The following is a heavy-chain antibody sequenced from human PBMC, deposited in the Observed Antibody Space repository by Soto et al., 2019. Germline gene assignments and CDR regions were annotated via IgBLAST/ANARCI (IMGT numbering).Heavy chain of an antibody. CDR1: GFTFTYSA. CDR3: ARDTLADSSGYSFDY. CDR2: IVVGSGNT. D-gene: IGHD3-22*01. V-gene: IGHV1-58*02. J-gene: IGHJ4*02. Sequence: GASVKVSCKASGFTFTYSAMQWVRQARGQGLEWIGWIVVGSGNTNYAPKFQGRVTTTWDMSRSTAYMELSSLRSEDTAVYYCARDTLADSSGYSFDYWGQGTLVTVSS.